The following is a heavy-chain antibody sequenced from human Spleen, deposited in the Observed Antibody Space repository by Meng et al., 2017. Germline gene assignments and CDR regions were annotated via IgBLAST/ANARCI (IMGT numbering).Heavy chain of an antibody. V-gene: IGHV4-30-4*01. Sequence: QVQLQESGPRLVKPSQTLSLPCPVSGGSIIRGDYFWSWIRQPPGKGLEWIGYIYYSGTTYYKPSLKSRVIISVDTSKNQFSLKLSSVTAADTAMYFCARVEYQLLEFDPWGQGILVTVSS. CDR3: ARVEYQLLEFDP. J-gene: IGHJ5*02. D-gene: IGHD2-2*01. CDR2: IYYSGTT. CDR1: GGSIIRGDYF.